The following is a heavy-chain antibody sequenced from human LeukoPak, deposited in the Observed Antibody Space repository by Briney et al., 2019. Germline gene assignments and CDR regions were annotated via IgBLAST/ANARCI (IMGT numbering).Heavy chain of an antibody. J-gene: IGHJ6*03. CDR2: MNPNSGNK. Sequence: ASVKDSFKASGYSFTNFDINWVRQATGQGLEWMGWMNPNSGNKGYAQKFQGRVTMTMNTSITTAYMELSSLRSEDTAVYYCARGPQWRGDYYYMDVWGRVTTVTVSS. CDR1: GYSFTNFD. D-gene: IGHD6-19*01. CDR3: ARGPQWRGDYYYMDV. V-gene: IGHV1-8*01.